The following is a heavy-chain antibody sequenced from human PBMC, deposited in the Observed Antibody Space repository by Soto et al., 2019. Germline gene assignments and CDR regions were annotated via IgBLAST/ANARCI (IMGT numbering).Heavy chain of an antibody. V-gene: IGHV4-59*08. CDR3: ARHKWEGSSWQNDYYGMDV. CDR1: GGSISSYY. J-gene: IGHJ6*02. Sequence: QVQLQESGPGLVKPSETLSLTCTVSGGSISSYYWSWIRQPPGKGLEWIGYIYYSGSTNYNPSLKSRVTISVDTSKNQFSLKLSSVTAADTAVYSCARHKWEGSSWQNDYYGMDVWGQGTTVTVS. D-gene: IGHD6-13*01. CDR2: IYYSGST.